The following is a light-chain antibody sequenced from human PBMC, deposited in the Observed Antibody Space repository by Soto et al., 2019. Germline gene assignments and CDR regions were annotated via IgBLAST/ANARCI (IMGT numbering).Light chain of an antibody. V-gene: IGLV2-23*02. CDR2: EVS. Sequence: QSALTQPASVSGSPGQSITISCTGTSSDVGSYNLVSWYQQHPGKAPKLMIYEVSKRPSGVSNRFSGSKSGNTASLTISGPQAEDEADYYCCSYAGSSPHVVFGGGTKLTVL. CDR1: SSDVGSYNL. CDR3: CSYAGSSPHVV. J-gene: IGLJ2*01.